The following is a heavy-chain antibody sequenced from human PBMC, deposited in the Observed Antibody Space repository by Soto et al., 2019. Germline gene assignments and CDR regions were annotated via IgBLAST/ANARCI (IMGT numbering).Heavy chain of an antibody. V-gene: IGHV3-23*01. D-gene: IGHD3-10*01. CDR2: ITDSGGDS. Sequence: GGSLRLSCVASGITFRTRAMNWVRQAPGEGLEWVSVITDSGGDSKYADSVRGRFTISRDNSKNTLYLQMNSLRADDSAVYYCASGSSDSYPGSRIFDFWGRGTLVTVSS. CDR3: ASGSSDSYPGSRIFDF. J-gene: IGHJ4*02. CDR1: GITFRTRA.